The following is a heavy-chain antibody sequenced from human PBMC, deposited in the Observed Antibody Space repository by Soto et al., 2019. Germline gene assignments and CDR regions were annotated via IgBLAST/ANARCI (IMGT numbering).Heavy chain of an antibody. CDR3: TRVPDY. Sequence: GGSLRLSCAASGFTFSDHYMDWVRPAPGKGLEWVGRTRNKANSYTTEYAASVKGRFTISRDDSKNSLYLQMNSLKTEDTAVYYCTRVPDYWGQGTLVTVSS. V-gene: IGHV3-72*01. J-gene: IGHJ4*02. CDR1: GFTFSDHY. CDR2: TRNKANSYTT.